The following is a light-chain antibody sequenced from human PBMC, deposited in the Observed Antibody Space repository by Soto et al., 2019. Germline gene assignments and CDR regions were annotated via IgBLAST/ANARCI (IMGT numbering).Light chain of an antibody. CDR2: GAS. V-gene: IGKV3-20*01. CDR3: QYYGTSPQT. J-gene: IGKJ1*01. CDR1: QSVSSY. Sequence: EKVMKQSPATLSVSPGERATLSCRASQSVSSYLAWYQQKPGQAPRRLIYGASSRATGIPDRFSGSGSGTDFTLTISRLEPEDFAVYYCQYYGTSPQTFGQGTKVDIK.